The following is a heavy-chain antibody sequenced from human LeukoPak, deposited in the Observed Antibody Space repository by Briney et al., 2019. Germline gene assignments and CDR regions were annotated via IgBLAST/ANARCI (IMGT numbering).Heavy chain of an antibody. CDR3: ARDRGELYDY. CDR2: ISSSGNT. Sequence: PSETLSLTCTVSGASISDYYWSWIRQPAGKGLEWIGRISSSGNTNCNPSLKSRVTMSVDTSKNQFSLKLSSVTAADTAVYYCARDRGELYDYWGQGTLVTVSS. D-gene: IGHD3-10*01. CDR1: GASISDYY. J-gene: IGHJ4*02. V-gene: IGHV4-4*07.